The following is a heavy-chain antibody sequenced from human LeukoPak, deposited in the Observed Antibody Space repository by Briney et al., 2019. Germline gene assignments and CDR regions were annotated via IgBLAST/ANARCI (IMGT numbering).Heavy chain of an antibody. V-gene: IGHV4-61*01. CDR1: GGSISSTTYY. D-gene: IGHD6-13*01. CDR2: MFNGGSP. CDR3: LRIAAGGTE. J-gene: IGHJ1*01. Sequence: PSETLSLTCTVSGGSISSTTYYWNWVRQPPGKGLEWVAYMFNGGSPTYNPSLRSRVTISVDTSKNQFSLTLASVTAADTGVYFCLRIAAGGTEWGQGTLVTVSS.